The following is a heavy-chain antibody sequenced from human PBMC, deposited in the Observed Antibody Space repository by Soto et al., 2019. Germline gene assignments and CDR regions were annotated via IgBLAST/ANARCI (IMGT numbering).Heavy chain of an antibody. CDR2: ISSTGTYT. Sequence: GSLRLSCAASGFTFGDYYMTWIRQAPGKGLEWVSYISSTGTYTNYADSVKGRFTISRDNAKNSLYLQMYSLRDEDTAVYYCVRDPSKRSPPDYWGQGT. CDR1: GFTFGDYY. CDR3: VRDPSKRSPPDY. J-gene: IGHJ4*02. V-gene: IGHV3-11*05.